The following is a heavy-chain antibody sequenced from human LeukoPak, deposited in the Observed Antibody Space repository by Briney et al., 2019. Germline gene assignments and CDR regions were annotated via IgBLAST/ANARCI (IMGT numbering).Heavy chain of an antibody. J-gene: IGHJ4*02. V-gene: IGHV1-18*01. CDR3: ATTGTTQIDY. D-gene: IGHD1-7*01. Sequence: GASVKVSCKASGGTFSSYAISWVRQAPGQGLEWMGWISAYNGNTNYAQKLQGRVTMTTDTSTSTAYMELRSLRSDDTAVYYCATTGTTQIDYWGQGTLVTVSS. CDR1: GGTFSSYA. CDR2: ISAYNGNT.